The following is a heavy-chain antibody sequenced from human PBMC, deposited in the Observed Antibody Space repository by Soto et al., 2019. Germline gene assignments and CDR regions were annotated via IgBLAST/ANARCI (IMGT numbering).Heavy chain of an antibody. D-gene: IGHD3-22*01. V-gene: IGHV3-23*01. CDR2: ISGSGGST. Sequence: PGGSLRLSCAASGFTFSSYAMSWVRQAPGKGLEWVSAISGSGGSTYYADSVKGRFTISRDNSKNTLYLQMNSLRAEDTAVYYCAKCITMIVVARTYFDYWGQGTLVTVSS. CDR1: GFTFSSYA. J-gene: IGHJ4*02. CDR3: AKCITMIVVARTYFDY.